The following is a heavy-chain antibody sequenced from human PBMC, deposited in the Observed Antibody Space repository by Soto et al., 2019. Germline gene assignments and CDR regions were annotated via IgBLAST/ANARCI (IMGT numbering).Heavy chain of an antibody. J-gene: IGHJ4*02. D-gene: IGHD6-6*01. Sequence: EVQLLESGGGLVQPGGSLRLSCAASGFTFSSYVMTWVRQAPGKGLEWVSGTSASGDSTYYADSVKGRFTISRDNSKYTLHLQMNSLRADDTAVYYCAKVGFRSIAARPSTVGDYWGQGTLVTVSS. CDR1: GFTFSSYV. V-gene: IGHV3-23*01. CDR2: TSASGDST. CDR3: AKVGFRSIAARPSTVGDY.